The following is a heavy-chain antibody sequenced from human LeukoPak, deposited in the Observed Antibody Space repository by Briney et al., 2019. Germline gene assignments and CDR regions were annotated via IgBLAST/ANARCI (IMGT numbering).Heavy chain of an antibody. CDR2: IYGGGST. CDR1: GFIVSSNY. V-gene: IGHV3-66*01. CDR3: VKGSSVAGTIFGY. Sequence: PGGSLRLSCAASGFIVSSNYMSWVCQAPGKGLEWVSIIYGGGSTWYADSVKGRFTISRDNSKNTLYLQMNSLRAEDTAVYYCVKGSSVAGTIFGYWGQGTLVTVSS. J-gene: IGHJ4*02. D-gene: IGHD6-19*01.